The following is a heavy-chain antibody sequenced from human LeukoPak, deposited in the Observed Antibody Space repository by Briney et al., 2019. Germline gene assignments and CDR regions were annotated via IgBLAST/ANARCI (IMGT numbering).Heavy chain of an antibody. D-gene: IGHD3-10*01. V-gene: IGHV3-23*01. CDR3: AKGLSMVRGVQTYYYYYGMDV. CDR1: GFTFSSYA. J-gene: IGHJ6*02. Sequence: EGSLRLSCAASGFTFSSYAMSWVRQAPGKGLEWVSGISGSGGSTYYADSVKGRFTISRDNSKNTLYLQMNSLRAEDTAVYYCAKGLSMVRGVQTYYYYYGMDVWGQGTTVTVSS. CDR2: ISGSGGST.